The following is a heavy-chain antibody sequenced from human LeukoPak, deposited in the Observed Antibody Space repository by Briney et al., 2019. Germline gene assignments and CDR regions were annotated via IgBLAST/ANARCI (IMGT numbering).Heavy chain of an antibody. Sequence: SETLSLTCAVYGGSLSGYYWTWIRQPPGKRLEWIAEINDSGSTNYNPSLKSRVTISIDTSKNQFSLKVNSVTAADTAVYYCASLVPAATHFDYWGQGTLVTVSS. D-gene: IGHD2-2*01. V-gene: IGHV4-34*01. J-gene: IGHJ4*02. CDR3: ASLVPAATHFDY. CDR1: GGSLSGYY. CDR2: INDSGST.